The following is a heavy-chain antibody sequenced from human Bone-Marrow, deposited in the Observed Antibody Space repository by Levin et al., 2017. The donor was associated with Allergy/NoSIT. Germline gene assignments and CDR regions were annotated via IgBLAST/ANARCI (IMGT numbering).Heavy chain of an antibody. D-gene: IGHD4-23*01. CDR2: IDPNSGGT. V-gene: IGHV1-2*02. Sequence: ASVKVSCKASGYAFTGYYIHWLRQAPGQGLEWMGWIDPNSGGTNYTQRFQGRVTMTRDTSMSTAFMELSRLRSDVTALYYCARDRLYGGKDYWGQGTLVTVSS. CDR3: ARDRLYGGKDY. J-gene: IGHJ4*02. CDR1: GYAFTGYY.